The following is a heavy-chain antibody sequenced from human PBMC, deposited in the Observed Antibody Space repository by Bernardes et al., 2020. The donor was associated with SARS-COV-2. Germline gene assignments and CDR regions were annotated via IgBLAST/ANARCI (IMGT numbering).Heavy chain of an antibody. CDR2: INPNSGGT. Sequence: ASVKVSCKASGYPFTGYYLHWVRQAPGQGLEWMGWINPNSGGTNYAQKFQGRVTMTRDTSISTAYMELSSLRSDDTAVYHCALPPTNYDRYGMDVWGQGTTVTVSS. V-gene: IGHV1-2*02. CDR3: ALPPTNYDRYGMDV. J-gene: IGHJ6*02. CDR1: GYPFTGYY. D-gene: IGHD3-16*01.